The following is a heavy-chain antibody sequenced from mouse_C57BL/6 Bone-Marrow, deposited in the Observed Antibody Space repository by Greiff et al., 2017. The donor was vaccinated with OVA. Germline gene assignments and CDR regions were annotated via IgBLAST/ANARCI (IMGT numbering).Heavy chain of an antibody. CDR3: ACYCGSSLRFAY. D-gene: IGHD1-1*01. Sequence: EVQLQQSGPELVKPGASVKISCKASGYTFTDYYMNWVKQSPGTSLEWIGDINPNTGGTRYNEKFKGKATLTVDKASSTAYLELRSLTSEDAAVEVCACYCGSSLRFAYWGQGTLVTVSA. CDR1: GYTFTDYY. J-gene: IGHJ3*01. CDR2: INPNTGGT. V-gene: IGHV1-26*01.